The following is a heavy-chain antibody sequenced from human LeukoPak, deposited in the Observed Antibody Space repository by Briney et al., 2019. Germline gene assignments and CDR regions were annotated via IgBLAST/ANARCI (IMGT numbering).Heavy chain of an antibody. J-gene: IGHJ4*02. D-gene: IGHD3-22*01. CDR1: GFTVSSNY. CDR3: ARAPYGSSANYFDY. V-gene: IGHV3-66*02. CDR2: IYSGGST. Sequence: GGSLRLSCAASGFTVSSNYMSWVRQAPGKGLEGVAVIYSGGSTYYADSVKGRFTISRDNSKNTLYLQMNSLRAEDTAVYYCARAPYGSSANYFDYWGEGTLVTVSS.